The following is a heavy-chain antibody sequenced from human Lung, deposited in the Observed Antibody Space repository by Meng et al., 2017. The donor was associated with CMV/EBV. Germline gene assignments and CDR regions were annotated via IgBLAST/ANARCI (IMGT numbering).Heavy chain of an antibody. CDR2: ISGSGGST. CDR1: GFTFSSYA. Sequence: GGPXRLXCAASGFTFSSYAMSWVRQAPGKGLEWVSAISGSGGSTYYADSVKGRFTISRDNSKNTLYLQMNSLRAEDTAVYYCAKDPVPAALYYFDNWGQGXLVTVSS. CDR3: AKDPVPAALYYFDN. D-gene: IGHD2-2*01. J-gene: IGHJ4*02. V-gene: IGHV3-23*01.